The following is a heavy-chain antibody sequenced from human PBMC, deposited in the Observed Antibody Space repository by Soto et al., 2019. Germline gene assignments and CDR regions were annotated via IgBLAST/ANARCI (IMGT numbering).Heavy chain of an antibody. CDR3: ARGGIIGNPPDY. J-gene: IGHJ4*02. CDR2: IFHGDSDT. V-gene: IGHV5-51*01. Sequence: GEARENAGPLSAYSFGAYWIGWVRQMTGKGLEWMGIIFHGDSDTRYRMSFQGQVTISVDKSINTAYLQWSSTKTSATAMYFCARGGIIGNPPDYWGQGTQVTVSS. CDR1: AYSFGAYW. D-gene: IGHD1-20*01.